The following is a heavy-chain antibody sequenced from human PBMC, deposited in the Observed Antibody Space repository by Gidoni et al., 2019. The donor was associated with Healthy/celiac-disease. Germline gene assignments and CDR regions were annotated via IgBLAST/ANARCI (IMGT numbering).Heavy chain of an antibody. CDR3: ARWNYDSSGYYFDY. CDR1: GFTFSSYE. V-gene: IGHV3-48*03. CDR2: ISSSGSTI. D-gene: IGHD3-22*01. Sequence: EVQLVESGGGLVQPGGSLRLSCAASGFTFSSYEMNWVRQAPGKGLEWVSYISSSGSTIYYADSVKGRFTISRDNAKNSLYLQMNSLRDEDTAVYYCARWNYDSSGYYFDYWGQGTLVTVSS. J-gene: IGHJ4*02.